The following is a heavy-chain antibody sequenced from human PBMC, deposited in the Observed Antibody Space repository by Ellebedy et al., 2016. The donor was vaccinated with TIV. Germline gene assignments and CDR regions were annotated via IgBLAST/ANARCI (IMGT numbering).Heavy chain of an antibody. D-gene: IGHD6-19*01. CDR1: GFTFSNFW. CDR3: AKDGWAVTEAFYFDY. J-gene: IGHJ4*02. Sequence: GGSLRLSCAASGFTFSNFWMSWVRQAPGKGLEWVANIKQDGSEKYYVDSVKGRFTISRDNAKNSLYLQMNSLRAEDTAVYYCAKDGWAVTEAFYFDYWGQGTLVTVSS. CDR2: IKQDGSEK. V-gene: IGHV3-7*03.